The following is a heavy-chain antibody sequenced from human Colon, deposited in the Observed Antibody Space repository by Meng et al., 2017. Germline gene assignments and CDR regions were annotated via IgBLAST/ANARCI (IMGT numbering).Heavy chain of an antibody. CDR2: IYYSGST. Sequence: QWQLQESGTGLVQPSQTLSLTCTVSGGSISSGDYYWSWILQPPGKGLEWIGYIYYSGSTYSNASLKSRVTISIDRSKNQFSLKLSSVTAADTAVYYCARDRKHYGERGWFDPWGQGTLVTVSS. CDR1: GGSISSGDYY. D-gene: IGHD4-17*01. CDR3: ARDRKHYGERGWFDP. J-gene: IGHJ5*02. V-gene: IGHV4-30-4*01.